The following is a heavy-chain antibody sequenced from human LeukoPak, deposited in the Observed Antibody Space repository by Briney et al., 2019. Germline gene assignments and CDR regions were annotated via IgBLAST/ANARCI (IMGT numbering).Heavy chain of an antibody. V-gene: IGHV1-69*05. J-gene: IGHJ4*02. CDR1: GGTFSSYA. CDR3: ARDTKMATMCY. D-gene: IGHD5-24*01. Sequence: SSVKVSCKASGGTFSSYAISWVRQAPGQGLEWMGRIIPIFGTANYAQKFQGRVTITTDESTSTAYMELSSLRSGDTAVYYCARDTKMATMCYWGQGTLVTVSS. CDR2: IIPIFGTA.